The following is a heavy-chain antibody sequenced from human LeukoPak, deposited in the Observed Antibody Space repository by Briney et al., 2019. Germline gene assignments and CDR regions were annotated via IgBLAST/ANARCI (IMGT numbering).Heavy chain of an antibody. CDR1: GFTFSSYD. V-gene: IGHV3-13*01. CDR3: ARGIGSFGLRGDALDI. D-gene: IGHD4-17*01. Sequence: GGSLRLSCAASGFTFSSYDMHWVRQATGKGLEWVSAIGTAGDTYYPGSVKGRFTISRENAKNSLYPQMNSLRAGDTAVYYCARGIGSFGLRGDALDIWGQGTMVTVSS. CDR2: IGTAGDT. J-gene: IGHJ3*02.